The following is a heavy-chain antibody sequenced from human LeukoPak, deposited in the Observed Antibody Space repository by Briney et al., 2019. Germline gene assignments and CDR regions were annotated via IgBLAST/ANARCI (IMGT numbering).Heavy chain of an antibody. J-gene: IGHJ5*02. CDR2: IYYRGDT. Sequence: TPSETLSLTCTVSDGAITGFSWSWIRQTPGKGLEWIGYIYYRGDTNYNPSLQSRVTLLVDTSKNQFSLKLTSVTAADTAVYYCVRGPYGSGISNWFDPWGQGTLVIVSS. D-gene: IGHD3-10*01. V-gene: IGHV4-59*01. CDR3: VRGPYGSGISNWFDP. CDR1: DGAITGFS.